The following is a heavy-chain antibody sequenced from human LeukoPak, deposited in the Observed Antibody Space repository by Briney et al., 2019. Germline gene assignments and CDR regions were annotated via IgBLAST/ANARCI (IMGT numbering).Heavy chain of an antibody. V-gene: IGHV3-7*01. D-gene: IGHD3-22*01. Sequence: GGSLRLSCAVSGFTFSSHWMSWVRQAPGKGLEWVANIKQDGSETYYVDSVKGRFTISRDNAKNSLYLQMNSLRAEDTAVYYCARVEDSSGYYRPFDYWGQGTLVTVSS. CDR1: GFTFSSHW. CDR2: IKQDGSET. CDR3: ARVEDSSGYYRPFDY. J-gene: IGHJ4*02.